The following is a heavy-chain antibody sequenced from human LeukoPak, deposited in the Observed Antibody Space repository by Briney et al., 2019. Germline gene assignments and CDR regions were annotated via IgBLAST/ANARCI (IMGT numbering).Heavy chain of an antibody. CDR3: AGGPALRYFDWLSNSALLPYFDY. CDR1: GGSFSGYY. Sequence: SSETLSLTCAVYGGSFSGYYWSWIRQPPGKGLEWIGEINRSGSTNYNPSLKSRVTISVDTSKNQFSLKLSSVTAADTAVYYCAGGPALRYFDWLSNSALLPYFDYWGQGTLVTVSS. V-gene: IGHV4-34*01. J-gene: IGHJ4*02. CDR2: INRSGST. D-gene: IGHD3-9*01.